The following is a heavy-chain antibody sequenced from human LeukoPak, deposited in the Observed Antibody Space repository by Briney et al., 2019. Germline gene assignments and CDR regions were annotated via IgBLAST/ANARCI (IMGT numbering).Heavy chain of an antibody. J-gene: IGHJ6*03. CDR2: IYYSGST. Sequence: KPSETLSLTCTVSGGSISSYYWSWIRQPPGKGLEWIGYIYYSGSTNYNPSLKSRVTISVDTSKNQFSLKLSSVTAADTAVYYCARVGYDSSGYYKTDYYYYYYMGVWGKGTTVTVSS. CDR1: GGSISSYY. D-gene: IGHD3-22*01. V-gene: IGHV4-59*01. CDR3: ARVGYDSSGYYKTDYYYYYYMGV.